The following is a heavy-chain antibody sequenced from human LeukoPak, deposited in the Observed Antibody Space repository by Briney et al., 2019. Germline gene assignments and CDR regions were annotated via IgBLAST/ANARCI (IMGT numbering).Heavy chain of an antibody. CDR3: ARQLRGMFDY. Sequence: SSETLSLTCTVSGGSISSYYWSWIRQPPGKGLEWIGYIYYSGSTNYNPSLKSRVTISVDTSKNQFSLKLSSMTAADTAVYYCARQLRGMFDYWGQGTLVTVSS. CDR2: IYYSGST. CDR1: GGSISSYY. J-gene: IGHJ4*02. V-gene: IGHV4-59*08. D-gene: IGHD3-16*01.